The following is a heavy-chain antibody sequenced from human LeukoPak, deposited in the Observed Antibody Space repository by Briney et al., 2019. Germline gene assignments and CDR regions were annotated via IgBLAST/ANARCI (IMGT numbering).Heavy chain of an antibody. CDR2: IYTSGST. CDR3: VGGDFWSGYFY. D-gene: IGHD3-3*01. V-gene: IGHV4-61*02. J-gene: IGHJ4*02. Sequence: PSETLSLTCTVSGGSISSGSYYWSWIRQPAGKGLEWIGRIYTSGSTNYNPSLKSRVTISVDTSKNQFSLKLSSVTAADTAVYYCVGGDFWSGYFYWGQGTLVTVSS. CDR1: GGSISSGSYY.